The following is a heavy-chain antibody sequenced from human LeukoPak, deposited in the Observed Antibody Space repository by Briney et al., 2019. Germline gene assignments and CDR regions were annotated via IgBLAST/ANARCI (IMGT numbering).Heavy chain of an antibody. Sequence: SETLSLTCTVSGGYIITSGHYWGWIRQPPGKGLEWIGSIYYNGVPSTNPFVRSRMSISVDTSKNQFSLNLTSVTAADAAVYYCARERSSSCGHSWFDPWGQGTLVTVS. D-gene: IGHD2-21*01. CDR2: IYYNGVP. V-gene: IGHV4-39*07. CDR3: ARERSSSCGHSWFDP. J-gene: IGHJ5*02. CDR1: GGYIITSGHY.